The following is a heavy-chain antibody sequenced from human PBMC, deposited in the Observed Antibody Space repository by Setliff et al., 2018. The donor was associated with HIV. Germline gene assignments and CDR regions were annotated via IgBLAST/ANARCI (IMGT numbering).Heavy chain of an antibody. Sequence: SETLSLTCTVSGDSISSYYWSWIRQPPGKGLEWIGEINHSGSTKYNPSLKSRVTISVDTSKNQFSLKLSSVTAADTAVYYCIIAYSSGWLAPMGFDSWGQGTLVTVSS. CDR3: IIAYSSGWLAPMGFDS. D-gene: IGHD6-19*01. V-gene: IGHV4-59*04. J-gene: IGHJ4*02. CDR2: INHSGST. CDR1: GDSISSYY.